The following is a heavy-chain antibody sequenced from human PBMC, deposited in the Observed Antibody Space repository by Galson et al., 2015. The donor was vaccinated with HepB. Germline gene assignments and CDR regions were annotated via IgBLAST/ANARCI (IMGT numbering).Heavy chain of an antibody. Sequence: SVKVSCKASGGTFSSYGISWVRQAPGQGLEWMGGIIPIFGTANYAQKFQGRVTITADVSTSTAYMELSSLRSEDTAVYYCAREGIVVVPAASRGFDYWGQGTLVTVSS. CDR1: GGTFSSYG. CDR2: IIPIFGTA. CDR3: AREGIVVVPAASRGFDY. J-gene: IGHJ4*02. D-gene: IGHD2-2*01. V-gene: IGHV1-69*13.